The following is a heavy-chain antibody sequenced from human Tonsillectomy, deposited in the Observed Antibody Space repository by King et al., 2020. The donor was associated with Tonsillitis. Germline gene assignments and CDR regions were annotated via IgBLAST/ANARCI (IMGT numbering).Heavy chain of an antibody. D-gene: IGHD6-19*01. CDR2: ISYDGSNK. V-gene: IGHV3-30*18. J-gene: IGHJ4*02. Sequence: VQLVQSGGGVVQPGRSLRLSCAASGVTFSSYGMHWVRQAPGKGLEWVAVISYDGSNKYYADSVKGRFTISRDNSKNTLYLQMNSLRAEDTAVYYCAKDSRLQWLSLFDYWGQGTLVTVSS. CDR1: GVTFSSYG. CDR3: AKDSRLQWLSLFDY.